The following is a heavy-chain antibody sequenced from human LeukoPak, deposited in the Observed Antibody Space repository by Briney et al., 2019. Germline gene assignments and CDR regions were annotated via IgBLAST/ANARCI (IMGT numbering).Heavy chain of an antibody. Sequence: SETLSFTCTVSGGSISSYYWSWIRQPAGKGLEWIGRIYTSGSTNYNPSLKSRVTMSVDTSKNQFSLKLSSVTAADTAVYYCARVGYDYVWGSYRYDAFDIWGQGTMVTVSS. CDR1: GGSISSYY. J-gene: IGHJ3*02. CDR2: IYTSGST. V-gene: IGHV4-4*07. D-gene: IGHD3-16*02. CDR3: ARVGYDYVWGSYRYDAFDI.